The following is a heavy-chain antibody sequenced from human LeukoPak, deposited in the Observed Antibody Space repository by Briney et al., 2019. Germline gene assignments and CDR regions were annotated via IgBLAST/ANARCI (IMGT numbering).Heavy chain of an antibody. CDR3: ARRDYYDGIATNAAFDL. J-gene: IGHJ4*02. D-gene: IGHD3-22*01. Sequence: GESLRLSCKGSGYSFSNFKIGWVRQMPGQGLEWMGIIYPGDAKTKYSPSFQGQVTISADKSTSTAYLQWSSLKASDTALYYCARRDYYDGIATNAAFDLWGQGTLVTVSS. V-gene: IGHV5-51*01. CDR1: GYSFSNFK. CDR2: IYPGDAKT.